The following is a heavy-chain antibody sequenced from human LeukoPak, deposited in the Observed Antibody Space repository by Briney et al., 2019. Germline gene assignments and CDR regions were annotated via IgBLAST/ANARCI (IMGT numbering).Heavy chain of an antibody. Sequence: GESLKISCKGSGYTFTSYWISWVRQMPGKGLEWMGMIDPTDSYTNYSPSFEGHVTMSADRSISTAYLQWSSLKASDTALYYCARQAVHYYYGMDVWGQGTTVTASS. CDR2: IDPTDSYT. J-gene: IGHJ6*02. V-gene: IGHV5-10-1*01. CDR3: ARQAVHYYYGMDV. CDR1: GYTFTSYW. D-gene: IGHD6-25*01.